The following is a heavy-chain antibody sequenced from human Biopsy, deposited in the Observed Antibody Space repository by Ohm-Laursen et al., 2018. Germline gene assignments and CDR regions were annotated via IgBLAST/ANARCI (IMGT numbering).Heavy chain of an antibody. CDR3: ARALDYYDPYYYYAMDV. Sequence: SQTLSLTCAVYGGSFSGYYWTWIRQPPGKGLEWIGEINHRGSASYNPSLKSRITVLVYTSKNQFSLKLRSVSAADTAVYFCARALDYYDPYYYYAMDVWGQGTSVTVSS. V-gene: IGHV4-34*01. D-gene: IGHD3-16*01. CDR2: INHRGSA. CDR1: GGSFSGYY. J-gene: IGHJ6*02.